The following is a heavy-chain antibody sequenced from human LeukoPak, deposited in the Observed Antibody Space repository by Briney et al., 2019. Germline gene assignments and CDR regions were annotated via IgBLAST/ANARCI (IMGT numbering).Heavy chain of an antibody. CDR3: AKENYDSSGYYFDY. D-gene: IGHD3-22*01. J-gene: IGHJ4*02. CDR2: ISGSGGST. Sequence: PGGPLRLSCAASGFTFSSYAMSWVRQAQGKGLEWVSAISGSGGSTYYADSVKGRFTISRDNSKNTLYLQMNSLRAEDTAVYYCAKENYDSSGYYFDYWGQGTLVTVSS. V-gene: IGHV3-23*01. CDR1: GFTFSSYA.